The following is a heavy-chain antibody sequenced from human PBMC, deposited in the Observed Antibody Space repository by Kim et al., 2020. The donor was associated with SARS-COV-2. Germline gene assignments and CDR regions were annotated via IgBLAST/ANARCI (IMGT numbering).Heavy chain of an antibody. Sequence: GGSLRLSCAASGFTFSSYGMHWVRQATGKGLEWVAVISYDGSNKYYADSVKGRFTISRDNSKNTLYLQMNSLRAEDTAVYYCAKEIHPPHLMAAAGTLDFDYWGQGTLVTVSS. J-gene: IGHJ4*02. CDR1: GFTFSSYG. V-gene: IGHV3-30*18. CDR3: AKEIHPPHLMAAAGTLDFDY. D-gene: IGHD6-13*01. CDR2: ISYDGSNK.